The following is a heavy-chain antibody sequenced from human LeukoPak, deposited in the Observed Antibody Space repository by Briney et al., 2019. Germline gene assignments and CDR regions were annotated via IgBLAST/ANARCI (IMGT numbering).Heavy chain of an antibody. Sequence: ASVKVSCKASEYAFTGYYIHWVRQAPGQGLEWMGWIDPNTGDSNYVQKFQGRVTMTRDTSISTAYMELSRLRSDDTAFYYCARIRYCGGISCYYIDYWGQGTLVTVSA. CDR1: EYAFTGYY. V-gene: IGHV1-2*02. CDR3: ARIRYCGGISCYYIDY. CDR2: IDPNTGDS. J-gene: IGHJ4*02. D-gene: IGHD2-2*01.